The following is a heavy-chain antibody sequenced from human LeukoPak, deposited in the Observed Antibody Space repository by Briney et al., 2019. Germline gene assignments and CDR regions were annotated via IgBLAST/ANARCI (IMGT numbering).Heavy chain of an antibody. V-gene: IGHV1-69*04. CDR2: IIPILGIA. D-gene: IGHD4-17*01. J-gene: IGHJ3*02. Sequence: SVKVSCKASGGTFSSYAIGWVRQAPGQGLEWMGRIIPILGIANYAQKFQGRVTITADKSTSTAYMELSSLRSEDTAVYYRARPYTVTKRGDAFDIWGQGTMVTVSS. CDR1: GGTFSSYA. CDR3: ARPYTVTKRGDAFDI.